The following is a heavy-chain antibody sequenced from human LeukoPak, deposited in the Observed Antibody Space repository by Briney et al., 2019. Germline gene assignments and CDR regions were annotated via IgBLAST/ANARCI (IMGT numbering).Heavy chain of an antibody. CDR3: ARYYYDSSGPDGF. Sequence: PGGSLRLSCAVSGFTFSDYYMNWIRQAPGKGLEWVSYISSSSSYTKYADSVKGRFTISRDNAKNSLYLQMNSLRAEDTAVYYCARYYYDSSGPDGFWGQGTLVTVSS. CDR2: ISSSSSYT. CDR1: GFTFSDYY. J-gene: IGHJ4*02. D-gene: IGHD3-22*01. V-gene: IGHV3-11*06.